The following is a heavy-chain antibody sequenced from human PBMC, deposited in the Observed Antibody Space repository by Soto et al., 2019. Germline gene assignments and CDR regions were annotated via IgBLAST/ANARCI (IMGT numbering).Heavy chain of an antibody. CDR2: ISAYNGNT. V-gene: IGHV1-18*01. CDR1: GYTFTSYG. Sequence: ASVKVSCKASGYTFTSYGISWVRQAPGQGLEWMGWISAYNGNTNYAQKLQGRVTMTIDTSTSTAYMELRSLRSDDTAVYYCARVSGRTDIVVVMDVWGKGTTVTVSS. J-gene: IGHJ6*03. CDR3: ARVSGRTDIVVVMDV. D-gene: IGHD2-2*01.